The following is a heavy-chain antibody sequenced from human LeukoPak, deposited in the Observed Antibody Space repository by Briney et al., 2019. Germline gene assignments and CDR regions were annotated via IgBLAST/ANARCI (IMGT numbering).Heavy chain of an antibody. V-gene: IGHV3-21*01. CDR2: ISSSSSYI. CDR1: GFTFSSYS. Sequence: GGSLRLSCAASGFTFSSYSMNWVRQAPGKGLEWVSSISSSSSYIYYADSVKGRFTISRDNAKNSLYLQMNSLRAEDTAVYYCARAVAGFAAFDIWGQGTMVTVSS. CDR3: ARAVAGFAAFDI. J-gene: IGHJ3*02. D-gene: IGHD6-19*01.